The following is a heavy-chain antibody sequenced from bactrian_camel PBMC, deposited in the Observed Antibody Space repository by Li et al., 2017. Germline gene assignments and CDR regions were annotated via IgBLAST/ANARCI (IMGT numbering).Heavy chain of an antibody. Sequence: HVQLVESGGGSVQAGGSLRLSCVASTLAYTMAWFRQAPGEQRELVAVLYHTTWNTYYPDSVKGRFPLSRDNAKKTLYLQMNTLKPEDSAEYHCAADGGSCHLFTSQGPRFGGQGTQVTVS. CDR3: AADGGSCHLFTSQGPRF. V-gene: IGHV3S54*01. CDR2: LYHTTWNT. J-gene: IGHJ4*01. CDR1: TLAYT. D-gene: IGHD2*01.